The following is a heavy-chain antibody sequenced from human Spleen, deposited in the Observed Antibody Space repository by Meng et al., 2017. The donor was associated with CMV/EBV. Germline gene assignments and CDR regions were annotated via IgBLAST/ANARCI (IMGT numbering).Heavy chain of an antibody. J-gene: IGHJ6*02. Sequence: GESLKISCAASGFTVSINYMSWVRQAPGKGLEWVSVIYSGGSTYYADSVKGRFTISRDNSQNTLYLQMNSLKPQDTAVYYWGRHLNCDYDRIYGMDVWGQGTAVTVSS. CDR2: IYSGGST. CDR1: GFTVSINY. CDR3: GRHLNCDYDRIYGMDV. D-gene: IGHD3-16*01. V-gene: IGHV3-66*02.